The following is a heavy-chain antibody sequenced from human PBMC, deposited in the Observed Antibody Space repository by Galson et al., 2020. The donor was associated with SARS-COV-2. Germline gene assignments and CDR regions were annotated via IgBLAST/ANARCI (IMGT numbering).Heavy chain of an antibody. V-gene: IGHV4-39*01. CDR1: GGSISSSRYY. J-gene: IGHJ4*02. CDR3: ARHIGTFTPFDN. D-gene: IGHD1-26*01. CDR2: IYYSGSN. Sequence: SETLSLTCSVSGGSISSSRYYWGWSRQPPGRGLEWIGSIYYSGSNYYHPSLQRRVTMSVDTSKTQFSLKLSSVTAADTAVYFCARHIGTFTPFDNWGQGTLVTVSS.